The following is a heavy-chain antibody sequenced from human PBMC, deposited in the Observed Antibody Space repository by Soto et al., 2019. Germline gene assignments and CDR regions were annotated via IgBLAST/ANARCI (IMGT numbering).Heavy chain of an antibody. V-gene: IGHV1-46*01. Sequence: VGSVKVSCKASGYTFTNYYMHWVRQAPGQGLEWMGIIYPSGGSTRNAQKFQGRVTMTRDTSTSTVYMELSSLRSEDTAVYYCARDFSGPMDYWGRGTLVTVSS. D-gene: IGHD3-10*01. CDR2: IYPSGGST. CDR3: ARDFSGPMDY. J-gene: IGHJ4*02. CDR1: GYTFTNYY.